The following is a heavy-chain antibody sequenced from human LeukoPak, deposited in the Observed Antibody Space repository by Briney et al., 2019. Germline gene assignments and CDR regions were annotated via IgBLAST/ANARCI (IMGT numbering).Heavy chain of an antibody. V-gene: IGHV3-74*01. CDR3: ARTFDCGGNSFAFDI. J-gene: IGHJ3*02. D-gene: IGHD4-23*01. CDR2: IYSDGSST. CDR1: GFTLITYW. Sequence: QPGGSLRLSCAASGFTLITYWMHWVRQAPGRGLVWVSRIYSDGSSTSYADSVKGRFTISRDNAKNTLYLQMNSLRAEDTAVYYCARTFDCGGNSFAFDIWGQGTMVTVSS.